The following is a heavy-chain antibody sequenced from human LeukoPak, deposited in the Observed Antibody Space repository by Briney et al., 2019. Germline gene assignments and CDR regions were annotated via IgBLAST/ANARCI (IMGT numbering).Heavy chain of an antibody. Sequence: SETLSLTCSVSGGSISGYYWSWIRQPPGKGLEWIGNIYYSGSTNYNPSLKSRVTISVDTTKNQFFLKLSSVTAADAAVYYCARAGPGYCSGSSCFDYWGQGTLVTVSS. D-gene: IGHD2-15*01. V-gene: IGHV4-59*01. CDR3: ARAGPGYCSGSSCFDY. CDR2: IYYSGST. J-gene: IGHJ4*02. CDR1: GGSISGYY.